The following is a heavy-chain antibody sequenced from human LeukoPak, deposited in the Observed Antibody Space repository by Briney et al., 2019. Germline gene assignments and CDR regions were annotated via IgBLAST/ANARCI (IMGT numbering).Heavy chain of an antibody. CDR1: GFTFDDYA. J-gene: IGHJ4*02. D-gene: IGHD1-14*01. CDR2: ISWNSGSI. V-gene: IGHV3-9*01. CDR3: AKDIPELGAFDI. Sequence: GRSLRLSCAASGFTFDDYAMHWVRQAPGKGLEWVSGISWNSGSIGYADSVKGRFTISRDNAKNSLYLQMNSLRAEDTALYYCAKDIPELGAFDIWGQGTLVTVSS.